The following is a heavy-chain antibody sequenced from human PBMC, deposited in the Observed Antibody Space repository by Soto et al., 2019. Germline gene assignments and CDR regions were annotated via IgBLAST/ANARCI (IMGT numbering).Heavy chain of an antibody. CDR3: ARVNYSYDHFRFDP. CDR2: IYYSGST. V-gene: IGHV4-59*01. J-gene: IGHJ5*02. Sequence: SETLSLTCAVCGDSISSYYWSWIRQPPGKGLEWIGYIYYSGSTNYNPSLKSRVTISVDTSKNQFSLKLSSVTAADTAVYYCARVNYSYDHFRFDPWGQGTLVTVPQ. CDR1: GDSISSYY. D-gene: IGHD5-18*01.